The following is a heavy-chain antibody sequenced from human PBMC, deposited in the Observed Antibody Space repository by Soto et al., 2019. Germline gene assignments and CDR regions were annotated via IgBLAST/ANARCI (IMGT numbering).Heavy chain of an antibody. CDR1: GFSLRTSGEG. V-gene: IGHV2-5*02. D-gene: IGHD6-19*01. Sequence: SGATLVNAAQSLTLTCTFSGFSLRTSGEGVGWIRQPPGKALEWLALIYWDDDKRYSPSLKSRLTITKDTSKNQVVLTMTNMDPVDTATYYCAHIAVAGRLRKLGYWGQGTLVTVSS. CDR3: AHIAVAGRLRKLGY. J-gene: IGHJ4*02. CDR2: IYWDDDK.